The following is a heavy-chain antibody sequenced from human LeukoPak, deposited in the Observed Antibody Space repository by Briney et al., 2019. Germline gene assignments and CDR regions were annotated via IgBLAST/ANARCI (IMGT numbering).Heavy chain of an antibody. CDR2: INHSGST. J-gene: IGHJ5*02. Sequence: SETLSLTCAVSGGSISRSSYYWGWIRQPPGKGLEWIGEINHSGSTNYNPSLKSRVTISVDTSKNQFSLKLSSVTAADTAVYYCARVTATFNWFDPWGQGTLVTVSS. CDR3: ARVTATFNWFDP. V-gene: IGHV4-39*07. CDR1: GGSISRSSYY. D-gene: IGHD2-21*02.